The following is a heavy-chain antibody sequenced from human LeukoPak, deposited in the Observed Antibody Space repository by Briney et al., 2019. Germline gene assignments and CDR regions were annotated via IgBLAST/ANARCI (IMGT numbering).Heavy chain of an antibody. V-gene: IGHV3-74*01. CDR2: ISTDGSST. CDR1: GVTFSSNW. CDR3: ATYYDTTAYTFDC. J-gene: IGHJ4*01. D-gene: IGHD3-22*01. Sequence: GGSLRLSCAASGVTFSSNWMHWVRQAPGKGLVWVSRISTDGSSTSYADSVKGRFTVSRDNAKNTLYLQMNSLTAEDTAVYYCATYYDTTAYTFDCRGQEPWSPSPQ.